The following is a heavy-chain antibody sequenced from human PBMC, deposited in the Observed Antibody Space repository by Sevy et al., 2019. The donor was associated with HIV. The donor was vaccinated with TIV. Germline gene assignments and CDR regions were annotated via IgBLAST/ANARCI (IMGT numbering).Heavy chain of an antibody. CDR2: IRSKVYGGTT. V-gene: IGHV3-49*03. D-gene: IGHD3-10*01. J-gene: IGHJ6*02. Sequence: GGSLRLPCKVSGFTFGDYVMTWFRQAPGKGLEWVGFIRSKVYGGTTEYAASVKGRFIISRDDSKSIAYLRMNSLKTEETGVYYCSRADYYGSDGGYYGMDVWGQGTTVTVSS. CDR3: SRADYYGSDGGYYGMDV. CDR1: GFTFGDYV.